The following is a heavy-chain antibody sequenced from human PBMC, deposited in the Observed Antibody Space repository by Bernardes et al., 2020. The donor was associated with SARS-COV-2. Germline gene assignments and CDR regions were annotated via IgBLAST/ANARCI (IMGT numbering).Heavy chain of an antibody. V-gene: IGHV1-2*04. CDR2: INPNSGGT. CDR1: GYTFTGYY. Sequence: ASVKVSCKASGYTFTGYYMHWVRQAPGQGLEWMGWINPNSGGTNYAQKFQGWVTMTRDTSISTAYMELSRLRSDDTAVYYCSRDRYYYGSGRGGMDVWGQGTTVTVSS. CDR3: SRDRYYYGSGRGGMDV. D-gene: IGHD3-10*01. J-gene: IGHJ6*02.